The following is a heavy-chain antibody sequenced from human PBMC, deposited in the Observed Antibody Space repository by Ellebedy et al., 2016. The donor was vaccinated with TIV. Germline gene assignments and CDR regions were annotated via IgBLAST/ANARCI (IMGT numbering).Heavy chain of an antibody. J-gene: IGHJ4*02. D-gene: IGHD1-1*01. CDR1: GFTFSSYA. Sequence: GESLKISCAASGFTFSSYAMHWVRQAPGKGLEWVAVISYDGSNKYYADSVKGRFTISRDNSKNTLYLQMNSLRAEDTAVYYCAAGRGPMERLDYWGQGTLVTVSS. CDR2: ISYDGSNK. V-gene: IGHV3-30*01. CDR3: AAGRGPMERLDY.